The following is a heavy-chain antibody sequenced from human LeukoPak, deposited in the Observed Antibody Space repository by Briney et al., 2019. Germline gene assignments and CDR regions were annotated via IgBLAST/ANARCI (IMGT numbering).Heavy chain of an antibody. CDR3: ARETSQKGAHYMDV. V-gene: IGHV4-59*01. J-gene: IGHJ6*03. CDR2: ISDSGST. D-gene: IGHD3-16*01. Sequence: SETLSLTCTVSGGSINSYYWSWIRQPPGKGLEWIGNISDSGSTNSNPSLKSRVTISVDTSKNQFSLKLSSVTAADTAVYYCARETSQKGAHYMDVWGKGTTVTISS. CDR1: GGSINSYY.